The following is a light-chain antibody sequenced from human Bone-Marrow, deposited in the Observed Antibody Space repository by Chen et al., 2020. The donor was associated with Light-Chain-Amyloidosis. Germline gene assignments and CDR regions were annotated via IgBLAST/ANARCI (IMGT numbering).Light chain of an antibody. CDR2: RDT. CDR1: ALPTKY. Sequence: SYELTQPPSVSVFPGQTARITCSGDALPTKYAYWYQQKPGQAPVLVIHRDTERPSGISERFSGSSSGPTATLTISAVQAEYEADYHCQSANSSRTYEVIFGGGTKLTVL. V-gene: IGLV3-25*03. J-gene: IGLJ2*01. CDR3: QSANSSRTYEVI.